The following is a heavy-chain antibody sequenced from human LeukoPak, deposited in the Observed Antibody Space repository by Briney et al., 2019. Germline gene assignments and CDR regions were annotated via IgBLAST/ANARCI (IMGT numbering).Heavy chain of an antibody. V-gene: IGHV4-59*01. CDR1: GGSISSYY. J-gene: IGHJ4*02. D-gene: IGHD6-13*01. CDR3: ARDSNLAAAAYYFDY. Sequence: SETLSLSCTVSGGSISSYYGGWIRRPPGKGLEWIGCIYYNASTNYHPSLKSRVTISVDTSKNQFSLKLSSVTAADTAVYYCARDSNLAAAAYYFDYWGQGTLVTVSS. CDR2: IYYNAST.